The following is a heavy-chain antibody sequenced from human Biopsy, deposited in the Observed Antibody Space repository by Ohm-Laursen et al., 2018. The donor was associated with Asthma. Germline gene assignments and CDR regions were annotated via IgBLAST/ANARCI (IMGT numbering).Heavy chain of an antibody. CDR3: ARTYYDFLTGQVKDVFGV. J-gene: IGHJ3*01. Sequence: ASVKVSCKASGYNFISFVIHWARQAPGQRLEWMGWVNTGNGDTKYSQKFQGRVTITRDTSASTAYMELRSLRSEDTATYYCARTYYDFLTGQVKDVFGVWGQGTMVTVSS. CDR2: VNTGNGDT. D-gene: IGHD3-9*01. V-gene: IGHV1-3*04. CDR1: GYNFISFV.